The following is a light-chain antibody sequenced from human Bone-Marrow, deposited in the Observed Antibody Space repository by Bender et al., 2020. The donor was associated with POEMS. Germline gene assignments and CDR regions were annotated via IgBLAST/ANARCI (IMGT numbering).Light chain of an antibody. V-gene: IGLV2-23*02. CDR2: EDT. J-gene: IGLJ1*01. Sequence: QSALTQPASVSESPGQSITVSCTGDNTDLGPHSVVYWYQQHPGRVPKLMIYEDTKRPSGVSDRFSASKSGSTASLTISGLQAEDEADYYCSSYDATTTLFVFGSGTKVSVL. CDR3: SSYDATTTLFV. CDR1: NTDLGPHSV.